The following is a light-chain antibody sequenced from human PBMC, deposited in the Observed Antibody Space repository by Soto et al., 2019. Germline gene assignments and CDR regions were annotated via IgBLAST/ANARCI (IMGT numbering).Light chain of an antibody. CDR2: KAS. Sequence: DIQLTQSPSFLSASVGDRVTITCRASQGISSYLAWYQQKPGKAPKLLIYKASSLESGVPSRFSGSGSGTEFTLTISSLQPDDFATYYCQQYNSYSVFGGGTKVDIK. CDR3: QQYNSYSV. V-gene: IGKV1-5*03. J-gene: IGKJ4*01. CDR1: QGISSY.